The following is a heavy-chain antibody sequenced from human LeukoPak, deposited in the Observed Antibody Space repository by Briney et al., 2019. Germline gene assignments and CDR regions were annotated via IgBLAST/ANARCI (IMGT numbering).Heavy chain of an antibody. CDR3: ARAGYSSGWHHPGSYGMDV. CDR1: GGTFSSYA. V-gene: IGHV1-69*04. Sequence: SVMVSCKASGGTFSSYAISWVRQAPGQGLEWMGRIIPILGRANYAQKFQGRVTITADKSTSTAYMELSSLRSEDTAVYYCARAGYSSGWHHPGSYGMDVWGQGTTVTVSS. CDR2: IIPILGRA. J-gene: IGHJ6*02. D-gene: IGHD6-19*01.